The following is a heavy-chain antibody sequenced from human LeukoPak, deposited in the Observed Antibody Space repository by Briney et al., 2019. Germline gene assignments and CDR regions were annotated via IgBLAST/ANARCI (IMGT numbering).Heavy chain of an antibody. Sequence: SETLSLTCAVYGGSFSGYYWSWIRQPPGKGLEWIGEINHSGSTNYNPSLKSRVTISVDTSKNQFSLKLSSVTAADTAVYYCARKARSRSTLDWFDPWGQGTLVTVSS. CDR1: GGSFSGYY. V-gene: IGHV4-34*01. J-gene: IGHJ5*02. CDR3: ARKARSRSTLDWFDP. D-gene: IGHD3-16*01. CDR2: INHSGST.